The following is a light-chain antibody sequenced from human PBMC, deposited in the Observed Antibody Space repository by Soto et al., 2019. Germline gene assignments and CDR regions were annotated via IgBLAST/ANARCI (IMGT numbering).Light chain of an antibody. Sequence: FMLTQPPSVSDSPGKTVTISCTRSSGSLAANYVHWYQQRPCRAPTILIYEDVERPSGVPDRFSGSIDTSSTSASLTISGLQIEDEADYYCQSYDSSNYVVFGGGTKLTVL. J-gene: IGLJ2*01. CDR2: EDV. V-gene: IGLV6-57*04. CDR1: SGSLAANY. CDR3: QSYDSSNYVV.